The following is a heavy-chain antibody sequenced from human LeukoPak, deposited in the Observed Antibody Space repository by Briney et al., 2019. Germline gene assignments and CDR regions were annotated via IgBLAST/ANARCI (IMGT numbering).Heavy chain of an antibody. Sequence: GGSLRLSCAASGFTFSGYAMSWVRQAPGKGLEWVSSISNSGGRTFYTDSVKGRFTISRDNSKITLYLQMNSLRAEDTAVYYCAKSYNGYESKPDYWGQGTLVTVSS. J-gene: IGHJ4*02. D-gene: IGHD5-12*01. CDR3: AKSYNGYESKPDY. CDR1: GFTFSGYA. CDR2: ISNSGGRT. V-gene: IGHV3-23*01.